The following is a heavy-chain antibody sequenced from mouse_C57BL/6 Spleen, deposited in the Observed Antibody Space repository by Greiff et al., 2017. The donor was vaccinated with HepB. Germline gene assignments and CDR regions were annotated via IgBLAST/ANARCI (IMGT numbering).Heavy chain of an antibody. V-gene: IGHV1-69*01. CDR2: IDPSDSYT. D-gene: IGHD1-1*02. CDR3: ARGGSYGY. Sequence: QVQLQQPGAELVMPGASVKLSCKASGYTFTSYWMHWVKQRPGQGLEWIGKIDPSDSYTNYNQKFKGKSTLTVDKSSSTAYMQLSSLTSEDSAFYYCARGGSYGYWGQGTTLTVSS. CDR1: GYTFTSYW. J-gene: IGHJ2*01.